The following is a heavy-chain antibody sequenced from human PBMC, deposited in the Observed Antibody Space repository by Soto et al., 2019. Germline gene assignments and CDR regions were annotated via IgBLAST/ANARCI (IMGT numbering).Heavy chain of an antibody. CDR1: GYSFTTYW. CDR2: IYPGDSDT. CDR3: ARHSTSAPKEY. V-gene: IGHV5-51*01. J-gene: IGHJ4*01. Sequence: GESLKISCKGSGYSFTTYWIAWVRQMPGKGLEWVGIIYPGDSDTRYSPSFEGHVTISVDKSISTAFLQWNSLKASDNAIYYCARHSTSAPKEYWGQGTLVTVLL. D-gene: IGHD3-10*01.